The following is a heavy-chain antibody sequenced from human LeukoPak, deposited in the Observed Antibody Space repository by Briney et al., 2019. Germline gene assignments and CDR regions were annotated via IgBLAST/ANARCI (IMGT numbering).Heavy chain of an antibody. Sequence: PGGSLRLSCAASGFTFDDYAMHWVRQAPGKGLEWVSGISWNSGSIGYADSVKGRFTISRDNAKNSLYLQMNSLRAEDTALYYCAKDLRRYCSSTSYYEFDYWGQGTLVTVSS. D-gene: IGHD2-2*01. J-gene: IGHJ4*02. CDR3: AKDLRRYCSSTSYYEFDY. V-gene: IGHV3-9*01. CDR1: GFTFDDYA. CDR2: ISWNSGSI.